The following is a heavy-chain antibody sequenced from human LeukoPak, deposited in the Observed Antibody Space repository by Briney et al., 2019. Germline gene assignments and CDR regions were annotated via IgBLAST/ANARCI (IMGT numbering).Heavy chain of an antibody. D-gene: IGHD3-10*01. CDR1: GYTFSIYG. Sequence: ASVKVSCKASGYTFSIYGISWVRQAPGQGLEWMGWMNPNSGNTGYAQKFQGRVTMTRNTSISTAYMELSSLRSEDTAVYYCARVLWFGEMVYWGQGTLVTVSS. CDR2: MNPNSGNT. J-gene: IGHJ4*02. CDR3: ARVLWFGEMVY. V-gene: IGHV1-8*02.